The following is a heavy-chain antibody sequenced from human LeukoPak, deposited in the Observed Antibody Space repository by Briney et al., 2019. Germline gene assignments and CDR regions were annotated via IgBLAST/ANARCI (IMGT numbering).Heavy chain of an antibody. J-gene: IGHJ6*02. V-gene: IGHV3-21*01. CDR2: ISSSSSYI. Sequence: GSLRLSCAASGFTFSSYSMNWVRQAPGKGLEWVSSISSSSSYIYYADSVKARFTISRDNAKNSLYLQMNSLRAEDTAVYYCASGRGPYDSSGYVMDVWGQGTTVTVSS. CDR1: GFTFSSYS. D-gene: IGHD3-22*01. CDR3: ASGRGPYDSSGYVMDV.